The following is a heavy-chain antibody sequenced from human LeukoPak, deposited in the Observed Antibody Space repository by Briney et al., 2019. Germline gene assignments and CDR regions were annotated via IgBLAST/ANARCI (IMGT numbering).Heavy chain of an antibody. J-gene: IGHJ2*01. D-gene: IGHD4-23*01. CDR1: GGTFGSYA. CDR3: ARDSPDSGGNSHYWYFDL. CDR2: IIPILGIA. Sequence: GSSVKVSCKASGGTFGSYAISWVRQAPGQGLEWMGRIIPILGIANYAQKFQGRVTITADKSTSTAYMELSSLRSEDTAVYYCARDSPDSGGNSHYWYFDLWGRGTLVTVSS. V-gene: IGHV1-69*04.